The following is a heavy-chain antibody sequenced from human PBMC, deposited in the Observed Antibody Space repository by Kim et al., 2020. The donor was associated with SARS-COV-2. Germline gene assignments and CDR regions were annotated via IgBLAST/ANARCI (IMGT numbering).Heavy chain of an antibody. CDR3: ARVPYCSSTSCYNNYYYYYGMDV. J-gene: IGHJ6*02. V-gene: IGHV4-59*13. CDR1: GGSISSYY. Sequence: SETLSLTCTVSGGSISSYYWSWIRQPPGKGLEWIGYIYYSGSTNYNPSLKSRVTISVDTSKNQFSLKLSSVTAADTAVYYCARVPYCSSTSCYNNYYYYYGMDVWGQGTTVTVSS. D-gene: IGHD2-2*02. CDR2: IYYSGST.